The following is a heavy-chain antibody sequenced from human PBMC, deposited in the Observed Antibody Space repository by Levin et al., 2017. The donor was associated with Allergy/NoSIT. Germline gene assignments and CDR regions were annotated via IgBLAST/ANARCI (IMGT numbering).Heavy chain of an antibody. CDR1: GFSFSSYA. V-gene: IGHV3-33*01. CDR2: IWYDGSNT. D-gene: IGHD3-9*01. Sequence: AGESLKISCAASGFSFSSYAMHWVRQAPGRGLEWVAVIWYDGSNTYYADSVKGRFTISRDNSKNTLNLQMNSLRVDDTAVYYCARGGRFFDWFPCDYWGQGTLVTVSS. CDR3: ARGGRFFDWFPCDY. J-gene: IGHJ4*02.